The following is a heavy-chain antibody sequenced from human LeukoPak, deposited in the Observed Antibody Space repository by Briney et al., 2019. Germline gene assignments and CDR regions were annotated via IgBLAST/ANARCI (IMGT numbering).Heavy chain of an antibody. V-gene: IGHV4-59*11. Sequence: SETLSLTCTVSGDSLSSLFGSWVGQPPGKGLEWIGYIYYSVITTYNPSLTSRVTMSVDMSKNQFSLKLSSVTAADTAIYYCASVRDCSGGSCYSSFDYWGQGTLVTVSS. D-gene: IGHD2-15*01. CDR3: ASVRDCSGGSCYSSFDY. CDR1: GDSLSSLF. CDR2: IYYSVIT. J-gene: IGHJ4*02.